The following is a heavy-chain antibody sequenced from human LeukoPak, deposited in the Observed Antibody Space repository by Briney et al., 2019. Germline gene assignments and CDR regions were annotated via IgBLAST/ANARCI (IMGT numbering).Heavy chain of an antibody. J-gene: IGHJ4*02. CDR1: GFTFSIYG. CDR2: ISDSGGST. V-gene: IGHV3-23*01. D-gene: IGHD6-13*01. CDR3: AKSMGRSGWYGGY. Sequence: GGSLRLSGAASGFTFSIYGISWVRQSPGKGLEGDAGISDSGGSTYYADPVKGRFTIPRDNSKNTVYLKMNSLRAEDTAIYYCAKSMGRSGWYGGYWGQGILVTVSS.